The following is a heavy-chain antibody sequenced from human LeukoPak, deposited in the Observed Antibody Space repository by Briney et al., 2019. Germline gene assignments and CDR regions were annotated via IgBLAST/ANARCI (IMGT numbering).Heavy chain of an antibody. Sequence: SETLSLTCTVSGGSISSYYRSWIRQPPGKGLEWIGYIYYSGSTNYNPSLKSRVTISVDTSKNQFSLKLSSVTAADTAVYYCARQGRRYVWWFDPWGQGTLVTVSS. CDR2: IYYSGST. D-gene: IGHD3-10*02. J-gene: IGHJ5*02. CDR3: ARQGRRYVWWFDP. V-gene: IGHV4-59*08. CDR1: GGSISSYY.